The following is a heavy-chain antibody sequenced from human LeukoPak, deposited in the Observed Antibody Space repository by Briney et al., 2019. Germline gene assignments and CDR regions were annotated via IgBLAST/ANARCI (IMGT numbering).Heavy chain of an antibody. CDR1: GYTFTGYY. CDR3: ARGRFYYYDSSGYYDY. V-gene: IGHV1-2*02. CDR2: INPNSGGT. J-gene: IGHJ4*02. Sequence: GASVKVSCKASGYTFTGYYMHWVRQAPGQGLEWMGWINPNSGGTNYAQKFQGRVTMTRDTSISTAYMELSRLRSDDTAVYYCARGRFYYYDSSGYYDYWGQGTLVTVSS. D-gene: IGHD3-22*01.